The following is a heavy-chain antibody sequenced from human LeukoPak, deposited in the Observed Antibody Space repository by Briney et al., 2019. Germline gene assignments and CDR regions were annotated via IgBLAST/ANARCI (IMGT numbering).Heavy chain of an antibody. D-gene: IGHD4-17*01. CDR3: AKGGYDYAEYVDY. Sequence: GGGLRVSCVASGFTFSNYGMSWVRQAPGKGLEWVSRISFSGVKTYYADSVRGRFTISRDKSKNTLYLQMNSLRAEDTAVYYCAKGGYDYAEYVDYWGQGTLVTVSS. V-gene: IGHV3-23*01. CDR1: GFTFSNYG. CDR2: ISFSGVKT. J-gene: IGHJ4*02.